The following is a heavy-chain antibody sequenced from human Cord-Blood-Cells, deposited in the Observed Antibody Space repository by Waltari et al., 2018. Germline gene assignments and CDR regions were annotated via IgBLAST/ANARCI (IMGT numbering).Heavy chain of an antibody. CDR1: SGSISKGGSY. CDR3: ARGASSSYYFDY. J-gene: IGHJ4*02. V-gene: IGHV4-31*03. D-gene: IGHD6-6*01. Sequence: QVQLQESGPGLGKPSPTLSLTCTVSSGSISKGGSYWSSFRQHPGKGLEWIGYIYYSGSTYYNPSLKSRVTISVDTSKNQFSLKLSSVTAADTAVYYCARGASSSYYFDYWGQGTLVTVSS. CDR2: IYYSGST.